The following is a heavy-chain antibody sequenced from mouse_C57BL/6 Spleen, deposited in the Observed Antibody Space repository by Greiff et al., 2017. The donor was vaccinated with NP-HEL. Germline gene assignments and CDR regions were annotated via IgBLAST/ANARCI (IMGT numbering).Heavy chain of an antibody. CDR3: ARHPLSVVATDYAMDY. V-gene: IGHV5-15*01. Sequence: EVKLMESGGGLVQPGGSLKLSCAASGFTFSDYGMAWVRQAPRKGPEWVAFISNLAYSIYYADTVTGRFTISRENAKNTLYLEMSSLRSEDTAMYYCARHPLSVVATDYAMDYWGQGTSVTVSS. CDR2: ISNLAYSI. J-gene: IGHJ4*01. CDR1: GFTFSDYG. D-gene: IGHD1-1*01.